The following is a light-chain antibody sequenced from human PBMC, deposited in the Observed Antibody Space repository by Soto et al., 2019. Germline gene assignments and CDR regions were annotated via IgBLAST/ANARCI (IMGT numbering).Light chain of an antibody. J-gene: IGKJ4*01. Sequence: EIVLTQSPATLSLSPGERATLSCRASQSVSNSLAWYQQKPGQAPRLLIYDASNRATGIPARFSGSGSGTDFTLTISSLEPEDFEVYYCQQRSNWPLLTFGGGTKVEIK. CDR2: DAS. CDR1: QSVSNS. V-gene: IGKV3-11*01. CDR3: QQRSNWPLLT.